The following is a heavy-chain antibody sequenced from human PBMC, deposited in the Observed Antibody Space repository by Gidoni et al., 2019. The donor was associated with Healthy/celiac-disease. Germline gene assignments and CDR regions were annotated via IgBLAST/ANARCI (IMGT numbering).Heavy chain of an antibody. J-gene: IGHJ6*02. D-gene: IGHD2-15*01. CDR2: INPSGGST. Sequence: QVQLVQSGAEVKKPGASVKVSCKASGYTFTSYYMHWVRQAPGQGLEWMGIINPSGGSTSYAQKFQGRVTMTRDTSTSTVYMELSSLRSEDTAVYYCARAPGAVVAATRWSYYGMDVWGQGTTVTVSS. CDR3: ARAPGAVVAATRWSYYGMDV. V-gene: IGHV1-46*03. CDR1: GYTFTSYY.